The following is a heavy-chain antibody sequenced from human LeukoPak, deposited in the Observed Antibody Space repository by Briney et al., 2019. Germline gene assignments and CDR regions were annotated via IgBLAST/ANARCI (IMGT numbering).Heavy chain of an antibody. V-gene: IGHV3-43*02. CDR3: AQDNWVATRGHYGFDS. CDR2: FSGDGGST. CDR1: GFTFDDFA. J-gene: IGHJ4*02. Sequence: PGGSLRLSCAASGFTFDDFAMHWVRQAPGKGLECVSLFSGDGGSTYHADSVKGRFSISRDNSKNSLYLQMNSLRVEDTALYYCAQDNWVATRGHYGFDSWGQGTLVTVSS. D-gene: IGHD5-12*01.